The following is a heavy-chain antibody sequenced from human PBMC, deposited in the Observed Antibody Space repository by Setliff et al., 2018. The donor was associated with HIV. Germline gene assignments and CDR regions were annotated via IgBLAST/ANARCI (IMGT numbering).Heavy chain of an antibody. CDR3: ARDGLRRGYTGFDI. V-gene: IGHV1-18*01. CDR1: GYTFTTSG. J-gene: IGHJ3*02. D-gene: IGHD3-16*02. CDR2: INIYSGNT. Sequence: ASVKVSCKTSGYTFTTSGISWVRQAPGQGLEWMGWINIYSGNTNYAQKFQGRVTMTTDTSTSTAYMELRSLRSDDTAIYYCARDGLRRGYTGFDIWGQGTMVTVS.